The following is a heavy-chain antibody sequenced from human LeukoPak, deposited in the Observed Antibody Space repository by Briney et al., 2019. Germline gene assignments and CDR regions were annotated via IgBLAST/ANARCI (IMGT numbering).Heavy chain of an antibody. CDR1: GGSISSYY. CDR2: IYYSGST. CDR3: ARYRDDYNDFDY. D-gene: IGHD5-24*01. J-gene: IGHJ4*02. V-gene: IGHV4-59*08. Sequence: SETLSLTCTVSGGSISSYYWSWIRQPPGKGPGWIGYIYYSGSTNYNPSLKSRVTISVDTSKNQLSLKLSSVTAADTAVYYCARYRDDYNDFDYWGQVTLVTVSS.